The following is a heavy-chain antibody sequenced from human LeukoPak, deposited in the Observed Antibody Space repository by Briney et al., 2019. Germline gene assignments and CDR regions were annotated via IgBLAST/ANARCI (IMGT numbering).Heavy chain of an antibody. CDR2: IGWDDDK. J-gene: IGHJ4*02. CDR1: GFSLSTSGMC. V-gene: IGHV2-70*01. CDR3: ARIRGHYYDSSGLDY. D-gene: IGHD3-22*01. Sequence: SGPALVKPTQTLTLTCTFSGFSLSTSGMCVIWIRQPPGKALEWLALIGWDDDKYYSTSLKTRLTISKDTSKNQVVLTMTNMDPVDTATYYCARIRGHYYDSSGLDYWGQGTLVTVSS.